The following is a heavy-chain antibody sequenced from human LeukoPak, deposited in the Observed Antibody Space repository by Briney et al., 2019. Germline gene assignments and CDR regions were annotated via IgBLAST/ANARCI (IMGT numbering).Heavy chain of an antibody. CDR3: AKAMNYYDSSGDEAADY. J-gene: IGHJ4*02. CDR1: GFTFSSYW. D-gene: IGHD3-22*01. CDR2: INSDGTST. V-gene: IGHV3-74*01. Sequence: PGGSLRLSCAASGFTFSSYWMHWVRQAPGKGLVWVSRINSDGTSTHYADSVKGRFTISRDNSKNTLYLQMNSLRAEDTAVYYCAKAMNYYDSSGDEAADYWGQGTLVTVSS.